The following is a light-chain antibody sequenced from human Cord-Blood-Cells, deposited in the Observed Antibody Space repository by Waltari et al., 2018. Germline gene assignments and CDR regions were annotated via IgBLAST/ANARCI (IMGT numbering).Light chain of an antibody. Sequence: DIQMTQSPSTLSESVGDRVTIPYRASQSISSWLDWYQQKPGKAPKLLIYKASSLESGVPSRFSGSGSGTEFTLTISSLQPDDFATYYCQQYNSYSQTFGQGTKLEIK. J-gene: IGKJ2*01. V-gene: IGKV1-5*03. CDR1: QSISSW. CDR3: QQYNSYSQT. CDR2: KAS.